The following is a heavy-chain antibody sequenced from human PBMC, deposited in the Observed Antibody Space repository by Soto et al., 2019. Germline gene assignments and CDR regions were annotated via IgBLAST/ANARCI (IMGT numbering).Heavy chain of an antibody. V-gene: IGHV3-48*02. CDR3: ARDRSCSGGSCYVLGYYYYGMDV. J-gene: IGHJ6*02. CDR2: ISSSSSTI. D-gene: IGHD2-15*01. CDR1: GFTFSSYS. Sequence: GGSLRLSCAASGFTFSSYSMNWVRQAPGKGLEWVSYISSSSSTIYYADSVKGRFTISRDNAKNSLYLQMNSLRDEDTAVYYCARDRSCSGGSCYVLGYYYYGMDVWGQGTTVTVSS.